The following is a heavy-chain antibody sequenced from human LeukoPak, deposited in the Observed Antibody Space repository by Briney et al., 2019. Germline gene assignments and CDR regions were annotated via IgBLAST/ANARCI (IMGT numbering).Heavy chain of an antibody. V-gene: IGHV3-30*02. CDR1: GFTFSSYG. J-gene: IGHJ4*02. D-gene: IGHD5-12*01. Sequence: GGSLRLSCAASGFTFSSYGMHWVRQAPGKGLEWEAFIRYDGSNKYYADSVKGRFTISRDNSKNTLYLQMNSLRAEDTAVYYCANGLAAIPGPLFDYWGQGTLVIVPS. CDR2: IRYDGSNK. CDR3: ANGLAAIPGPLFDY.